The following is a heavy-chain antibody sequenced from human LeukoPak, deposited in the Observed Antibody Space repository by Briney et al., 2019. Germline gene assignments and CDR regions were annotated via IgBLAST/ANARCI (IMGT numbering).Heavy chain of an antibody. V-gene: IGHV3-21*01. CDR2: ISSSSSYI. J-gene: IGHJ3*02. Sequence: GGSLRLSCAASGFTFSSYSVNWVRQAPGKGLEWVSSISSSSSYIYYADSVKDRFTISRDNAKNSLYLQMNSLRAEDTAVYYCARGAAAAYDAFDNWGQGTMVTVSS. CDR1: GFTFSSYS. CDR3: ARGAAAAYDAFDN. D-gene: IGHD6-13*01.